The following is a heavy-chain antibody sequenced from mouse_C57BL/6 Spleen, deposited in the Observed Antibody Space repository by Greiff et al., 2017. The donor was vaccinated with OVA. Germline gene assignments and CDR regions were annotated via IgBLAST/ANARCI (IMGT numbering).Heavy chain of an antibody. CDR1: GFTFSDYG. Sequence: EVKLMESGGGLVKPGGSLKLSCAASGFTFSDYGMHWVRQAPEKGLEWVAYISSGSSTIYYADTVKGRFTISRDNAKNTLFLQMTSLRSEDTAMYYCARTSYYYGSSSLYAMDYWGQGTSVTVSS. CDR3: ARTSYYYGSSSLYAMDY. CDR2: ISSGSSTI. J-gene: IGHJ4*01. D-gene: IGHD1-1*01. V-gene: IGHV5-17*01.